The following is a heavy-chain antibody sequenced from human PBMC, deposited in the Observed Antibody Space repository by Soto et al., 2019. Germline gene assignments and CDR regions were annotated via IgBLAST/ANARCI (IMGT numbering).Heavy chain of an antibody. V-gene: IGHV1-24*01. Sequence: ASVKVSCKVSGYTLTELSMHWVRQAPGKGLEWMGGFDPEDGETIYAQKFQGRVTMTEDTSTDTAYMELSSLRSEDTAVYYCATGNTVTTPTVWFDPWGQGTLVIVSS. CDR1: GYTLTELS. CDR3: ATGNTVTTPTVWFDP. D-gene: IGHD4-17*01. CDR2: FDPEDGET. J-gene: IGHJ5*02.